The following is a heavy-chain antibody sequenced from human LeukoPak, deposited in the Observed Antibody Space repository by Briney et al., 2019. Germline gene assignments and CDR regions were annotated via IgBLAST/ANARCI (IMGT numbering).Heavy chain of an antibody. CDR1: GYTFTDYY. CDR3: ARGIAAAGGRWFDP. CDR2: INPNSGGT. Sequence: GASVKVSCKASGYTFTDYYMHWVRQAPGQGLEWMGWINPNSGGTNYAQQFQGRATVTRDTSISTAYMELSNLRSDDTAVYYCARGIAAAGGRWFDPWGQGTLVTVSS. D-gene: IGHD6-13*01. V-gene: IGHV1-2*02. J-gene: IGHJ5*02.